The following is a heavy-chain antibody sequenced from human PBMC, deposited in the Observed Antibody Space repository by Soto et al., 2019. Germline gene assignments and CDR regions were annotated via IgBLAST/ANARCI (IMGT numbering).Heavy chain of an antibody. Sequence: QLQLQESGPGLVKPSETLSLTCTVSGGSISSSSYYWGWIRQPPGKGLEWIGSIYYSGSTYYNPSLKSRVTISVDTSKNQFSLKLSSVTAADTAVYYCARHEGSGGPGVIDPWGQGTLVTVSS. CDR2: IYYSGST. CDR1: GGSISSSSYY. CDR3: ARHEGSGGPGVIDP. J-gene: IGHJ5*02. D-gene: IGHD6-19*01. V-gene: IGHV4-39*01.